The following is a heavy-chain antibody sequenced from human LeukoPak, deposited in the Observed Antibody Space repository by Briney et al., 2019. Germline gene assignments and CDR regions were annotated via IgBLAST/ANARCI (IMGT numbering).Heavy chain of an antibody. V-gene: IGHV3-66*01. Sequence: GGSLRLSCAASGFSVSSNYMSWVRQAPGKGLECVSVIYSGGNTYYADSVKGRFTISRGKSKNTLYLQMNSLRAEDTAVYYCARGGGYSYGSFDYWGQGTLVTVSS. D-gene: IGHD5-18*01. CDR1: GFSVSSNY. J-gene: IGHJ4*02. CDR3: ARGGGYSYGSFDY. CDR2: IYSGGNT.